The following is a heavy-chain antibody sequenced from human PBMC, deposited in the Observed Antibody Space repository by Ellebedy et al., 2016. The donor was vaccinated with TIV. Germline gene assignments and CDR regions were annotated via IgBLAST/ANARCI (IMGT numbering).Heavy chain of an antibody. Sequence: ASVKVSXXASGYTFNSYGINWVRQAPGQGLEWMGSTSADNVNTNYAQNFQGRLTMTTDTSTSTAYMELRSLRSDDTAVYYCARDLFVFCGGDCYSGYFDPWGQGTLVIASS. CDR1: GYTFNSYG. CDR2: TSADNVNT. J-gene: IGHJ5*02. D-gene: IGHD2-21*02. V-gene: IGHV1-18*01. CDR3: ARDLFVFCGGDCYSGYFDP.